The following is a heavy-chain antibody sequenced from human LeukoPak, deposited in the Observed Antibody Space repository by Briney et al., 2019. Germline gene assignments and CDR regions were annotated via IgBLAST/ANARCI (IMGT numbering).Heavy chain of an antibody. Sequence: GGSLRLSCAASGFTVSSNYMSWVRQAPGKGLEWVSVIYSGGSTYYVDSVKGRFTISRDNSKNTLYLQMNSLRAEDTAVYYCARVKPAAILSYFDYWGQGTLVTVSS. CDR2: IYSGGST. V-gene: IGHV3-53*01. J-gene: IGHJ4*02. CDR3: ARVKPAAILSYFDY. CDR1: GFTVSSNY. D-gene: IGHD2-2*01.